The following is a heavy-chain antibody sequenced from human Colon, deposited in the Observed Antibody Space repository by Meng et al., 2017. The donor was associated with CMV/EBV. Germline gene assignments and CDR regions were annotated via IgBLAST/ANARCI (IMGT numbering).Heavy chain of an antibody. Sequence: SLKISCAASGFTVSSNYMSWVRQAPGKGLEWVSGISWNSDNRAYAVSVEGRFTVSRDNAKNSLFLQMNSLRPEDMGLYFCVKDSGATVGATVQHFDYWGQGTLVTVSS. D-gene: IGHD1-26*01. CDR2: ISWNSDNR. J-gene: IGHJ4*02. CDR1: GFTVSSNY. CDR3: VKDSGATVGATVQHFDY. V-gene: IGHV3-9*03.